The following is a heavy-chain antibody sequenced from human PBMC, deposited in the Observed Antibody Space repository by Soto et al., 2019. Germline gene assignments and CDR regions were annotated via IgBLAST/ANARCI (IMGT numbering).Heavy chain of an antibody. Sequence: EVQLVESGGGLVKPGGSLRLSCAASGFTFSNAWMNWVRQAPGKGLEWVGRIKSKTDGGTTDYAAPVKGRFTISRDDSKNTLYLQMNSLKTEDTAVYYCTTVSAVARYYYYYGMDVWGQGTTVTVSS. D-gene: IGHD6-19*01. CDR2: IKSKTDGGTT. V-gene: IGHV3-15*07. J-gene: IGHJ6*02. CDR3: TTVSAVARYYYYYGMDV. CDR1: GFTFSNAW.